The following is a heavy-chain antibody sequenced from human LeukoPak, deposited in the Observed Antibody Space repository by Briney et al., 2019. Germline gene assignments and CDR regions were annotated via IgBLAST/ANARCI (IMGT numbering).Heavy chain of an antibody. V-gene: IGHV4-4*07. CDR2: IYTSGST. D-gene: IGHD6-19*01. CDR3: ARYSSGWPLPYYYYGMDV. CDR1: GGSISSYY. Sequence: SETLSLTCTVSGGSISSYYWSWIRQPAGKGLEWIGRIYTSGSTNYNPSLKSRVTMSVDTSKNQFSLKLSSVTAADTAVYYCARYSSGWPLPYYYYGMDVWGQGTTVTVSS. J-gene: IGHJ6*02.